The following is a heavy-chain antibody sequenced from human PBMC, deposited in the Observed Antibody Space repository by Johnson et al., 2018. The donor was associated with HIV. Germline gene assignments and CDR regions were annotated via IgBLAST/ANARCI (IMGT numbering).Heavy chain of an antibody. CDR1: GFTVSSNY. CDR3: ARDFGLFLGKDDAFDI. CDR2: LYSGGST. Sequence: VPLVESRGGLVQPGGSLRLSCVASGFTVSSNYMTWVRQAPGKVLEWVSILYSGGSTYYADSVKGRFSISRDNSKNTLYLQMNSLRAEDTAVYYCARDFGLFLGKDDAFDIWGQGTMVTVSS. V-gene: IGHV3-66*02. D-gene: IGHD7-27*01. J-gene: IGHJ3*02.